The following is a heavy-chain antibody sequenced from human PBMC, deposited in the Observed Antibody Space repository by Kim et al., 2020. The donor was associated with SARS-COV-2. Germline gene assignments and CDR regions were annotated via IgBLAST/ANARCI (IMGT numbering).Heavy chain of an antibody. CDR3: ARGGRYPAY. Sequence: GGSLRLSCAASGFTFSNYDMSWVRQAPGKGLEWVSVISSSGDNAYYADSVKGRFTISRDNSKKTVNLLMNSLRAEDTAAYYCARGGRYPAYGGQGTLVTVSS. CDR1: GFTFSNYD. CDR2: ISSSGDNA. D-gene: IGHD2-15*01. V-gene: IGHV3-23*01. J-gene: IGHJ4*02.